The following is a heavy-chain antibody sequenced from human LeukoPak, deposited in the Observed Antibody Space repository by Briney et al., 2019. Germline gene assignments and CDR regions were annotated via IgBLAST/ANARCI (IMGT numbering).Heavy chain of an antibody. D-gene: IGHD6-13*01. CDR3: ATQAAAGFSIYYYMDV. V-gene: IGHV1-46*01. CDR1: GYTFTSYY. Sequence: ASVKVSCKASGYTFTSYYMHWVRQAPGQGLEWMGIINPSGGSTSYAQKFQGRVSMTRDMSTSTVYMELSSLRSEDTAVYYCATQAAAGFSIYYYMDVWGKGTTVTVSS. CDR2: INPSGGST. J-gene: IGHJ6*03.